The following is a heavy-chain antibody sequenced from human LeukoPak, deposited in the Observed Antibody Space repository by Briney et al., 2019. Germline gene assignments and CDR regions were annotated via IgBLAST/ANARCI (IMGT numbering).Heavy chain of an antibody. J-gene: IGHJ3*02. Sequence: PGGSLRLSCAASGFTFSSYEMNWVRQAPGKGLEWVSGINWSGDRIGYADSVKGRFTISRDNAKNTLYLQMNSLRAEDTAVYYCASSTYSGSHWDAFDIWGQGTMVTVSS. CDR3: ASSTYSGSHWDAFDI. D-gene: IGHD1-26*01. CDR2: INWSGDRI. CDR1: GFTFSSYE. V-gene: IGHV3-48*03.